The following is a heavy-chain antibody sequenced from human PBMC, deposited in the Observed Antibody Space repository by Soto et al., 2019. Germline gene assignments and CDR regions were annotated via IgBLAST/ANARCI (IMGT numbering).Heavy chain of an antibody. V-gene: IGHV4-38-2*01. D-gene: IGHD4-4*01. CDR3: ARVGERMTTVTTWFYYYYGMDV. J-gene: IGHJ6*02. CDR2: IYHSGST. CDR1: GYSISSGYY. Sequence: SETLSLTCAVSGYSISSGYYWGWIRQPPGKGLEWIGSIYHSGSTYYNPSLKSRVTISVDTSKNQFSLKLSSVTAADTAVYYCARVGERMTTVTTWFYYYYGMDVWGQGXTVTVYS.